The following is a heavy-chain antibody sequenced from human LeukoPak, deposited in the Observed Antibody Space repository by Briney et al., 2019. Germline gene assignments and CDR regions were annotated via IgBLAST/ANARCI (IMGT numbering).Heavy chain of an antibody. V-gene: IGHV1-24*01. J-gene: IGHJ4*02. CDR1: GYTLTELS. CDR2: FDPEDGET. Sequence: ASVKVSCKVSGYTLTELSMHWVRQAPGKGLEWMGGFDPEDGETIYAQKFQGRVTMTEDTSTDTAYMELSSLRSEDTAVYYCATTPPSLWFGELFHYWGQGTLVTVSS. D-gene: IGHD3-10*01. CDR3: ATTPPSLWFGELFHY.